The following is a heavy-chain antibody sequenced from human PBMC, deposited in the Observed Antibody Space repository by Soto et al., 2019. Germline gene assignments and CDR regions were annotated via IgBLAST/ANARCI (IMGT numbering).Heavy chain of an antibody. Sequence: PGGSLRLSCAASGFTFSSYDMHWVRQATGKGLEWVSAIGTAGDTYYPGSVKGRFTISRENAKNSLYLQMNSLRAGDTAVYYCARGYCSSTSCLSYYYYYMDVWGKGTTVTVSS. J-gene: IGHJ6*03. V-gene: IGHV3-13*01. CDR3: ARGYCSSTSCLSYYYYYMDV. CDR2: IGTAGDT. CDR1: GFTFSSYD. D-gene: IGHD2-2*01.